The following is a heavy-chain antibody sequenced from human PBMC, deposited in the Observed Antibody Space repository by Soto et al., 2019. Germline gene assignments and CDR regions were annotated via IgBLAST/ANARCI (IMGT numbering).Heavy chain of an antibody. J-gene: IGHJ6*02. CDR1: GFTFSSYG. V-gene: IGHV3-30*18. D-gene: IGHD6-19*01. CDR2: ISYDGSNK. CDR3: AKVGRAVENVGMDV. Sequence: GGSLRLSCAASGFTFSSYGMHWVRQAPGKGLEWVAVISYDGSNKYYADSVKGRFTISRDNSKNTLYLQMNSLRAEDTAVYYCAKVGRAVENVGMDVWGQGTTVTVSS.